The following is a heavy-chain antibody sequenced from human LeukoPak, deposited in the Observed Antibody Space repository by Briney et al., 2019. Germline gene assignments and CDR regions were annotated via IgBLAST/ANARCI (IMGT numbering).Heavy chain of an antibody. D-gene: IGHD3-3*01. J-gene: IGHJ4*02. V-gene: IGHV1-2*02. CDR3: ARVGSDFWSGYSFHY. CDR2: INPNSGGT. CDR1: GYTFTAYY. Sequence: ASVKVSCKVSGYTFTAYYIHWVRQAPGQGLEWMGWINPNSGGTNYAQKFQGRVTMTRDTSISTAYMELSRLRSDDTAVYYCARVGSDFWSGYSFHYWGQGTLVTVSS.